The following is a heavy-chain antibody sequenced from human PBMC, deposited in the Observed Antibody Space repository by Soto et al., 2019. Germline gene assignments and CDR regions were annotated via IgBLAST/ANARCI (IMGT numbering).Heavy chain of an antibody. CDR2: ISYDGSNK. V-gene: IGHV3-30*18. CDR3: ANIYGDYSPFVY. J-gene: IGHJ4*02. Sequence: GGSLRLSCAASGFTFSSYGMHWVRQAPGKGLEWVAVISYDGSNKYYADSVKCRFTISRDNSKDTLYLQMNSLRAEDTAVYYCANIYGDYSPFVYWGQGTLVTVS. CDR1: GFTFSSYG. D-gene: IGHD4-17*01.